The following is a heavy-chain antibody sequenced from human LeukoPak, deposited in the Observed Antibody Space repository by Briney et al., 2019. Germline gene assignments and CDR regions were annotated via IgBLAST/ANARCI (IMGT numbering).Heavy chain of an antibody. J-gene: IGHJ4*02. D-gene: IGHD6-13*01. V-gene: IGHV4-34*01. CDR3: ARRAAAGGKVGY. Sequence: SSETLSLTCAVYGGSFSGYYWSWIRQPPGKGLEWIGEINHSGSTNYNPSLKSRVTISVDTSKNQFSLKLSSVTAADTAVYYCARRAAAGGKVGYWGQGTLVTVSS. CDR2: INHSGST. CDR1: GGSFSGYY.